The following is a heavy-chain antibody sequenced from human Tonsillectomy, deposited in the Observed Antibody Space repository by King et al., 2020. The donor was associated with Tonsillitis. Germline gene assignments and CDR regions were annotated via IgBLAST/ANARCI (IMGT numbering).Heavy chain of an antibody. CDR3: AKDSDGCLDY. CDR2: ISYDGSNK. Sequence: VQLVESGGGVVQPGRSLRLSCAASGFTFSSYGMHWVRQAPGKGLEWVAVISYDGSNKYYADSVKGRFTISRDNSKNTMYLQMNSLRAEDTAVYYCAKDSDGCLDYWGQGTLVTVSS. CDR1: GFTFSSYG. J-gene: IGHJ4*02. D-gene: IGHD5-24*01. V-gene: IGHV3-30*18.